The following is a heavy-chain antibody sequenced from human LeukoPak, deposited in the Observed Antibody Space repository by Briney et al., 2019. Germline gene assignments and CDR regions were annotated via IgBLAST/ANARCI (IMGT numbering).Heavy chain of an antibody. CDR2: ITSRDANT. V-gene: IGHV3-23*01. Sequence: GGSLRLTCAASGFTISSYTMSWDRQGPGKGLEWVSTITSRDANTYYADSVKGRFTVSRDNSKNTLFLQMNSLRAEDTAVYYCAKDGGLWVSAHWGDSWGRGTLVTVSS. CDR3: AKDGGLWVSAHWGDS. J-gene: IGHJ4*02. CDR1: GFTISSYT. D-gene: IGHD7-27*01.